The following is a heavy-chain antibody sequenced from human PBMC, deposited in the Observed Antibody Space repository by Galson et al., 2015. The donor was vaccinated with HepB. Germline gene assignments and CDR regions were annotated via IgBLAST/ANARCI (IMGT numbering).Heavy chain of an antibody. D-gene: IGHD2-15*01. CDR3: ARGRRAPYCSGGSCLGNWFDP. Sequence: LRLSCAASGFTFSKKWMTWIRQPPGKGLEWTGEINHSGSTNYNPSLKSRVTISVDTSKNQFSLKLSSVTAADTAVYYCARGRRAPYCSGGSCLGNWFDPWGQGTLVTVSS. CDR1: GFTFSKKW. V-gene: IGHV4-34*01. CDR2: INHSGST. J-gene: IGHJ5*02.